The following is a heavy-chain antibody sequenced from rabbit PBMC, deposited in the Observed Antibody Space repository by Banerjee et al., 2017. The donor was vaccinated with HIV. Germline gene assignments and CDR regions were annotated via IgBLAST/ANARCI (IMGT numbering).Heavy chain of an antibody. J-gene: IGHJ4*01. CDR3: ARDLRAYGYPTGYFNL. V-gene: IGHV1S45*01. CDR2: IYAGSSGST. CDR1: GFSFSSSYW. D-gene: IGHD6-1*01. Sequence: QEQLEESGGDLVKPEGSLTLTCTAFGFSFSSSYWKCWVRQAPEKGLEWIACIYAGSSGSTWYASWAKGRFTISKASSTTVTLQMTSLTAADTATYFCARDLRAYGYPTGYFNLWGPGTLVTVS.